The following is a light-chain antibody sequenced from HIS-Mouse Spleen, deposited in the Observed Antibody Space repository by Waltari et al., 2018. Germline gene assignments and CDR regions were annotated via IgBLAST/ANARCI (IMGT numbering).Light chain of an antibody. CDR3: CSYAGSSTLV. V-gene: IGLV2-23*01. CDR1: SSDVGIYNL. Sequence: QSALTQPASVSGSPGQSITISCTGTSSDVGIYNLVPWYQQHPGKAPKLMSYEGSKRPSGVSNRFSGSKSGNTASLTISGLQAEDEADYYCCSYAGSSTLVFGGGTKLTVL. CDR2: EGS. J-gene: IGLJ2*01.